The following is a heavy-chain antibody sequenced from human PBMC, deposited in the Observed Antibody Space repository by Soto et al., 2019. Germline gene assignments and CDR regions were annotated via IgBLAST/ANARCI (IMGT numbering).Heavy chain of an antibody. J-gene: IGHJ4*02. CDR3: ARHERLDISYGSGSHIAY. V-gene: IGHV5-51*01. CDR2: IYPGDSDT. Sequence: EVQLVQSGAEVKKPGESLKISCKGSGYSFTSYWIGWVRQMPGKGLEWMGIIYPGDSDTRYSPSFQGQVTISADKSITTASVQWSSLKASDTAMYYCARHERLDISYGSGSHIAYGGQGPLVTVSS. CDR1: GYSFTSYW. D-gene: IGHD3-10*01.